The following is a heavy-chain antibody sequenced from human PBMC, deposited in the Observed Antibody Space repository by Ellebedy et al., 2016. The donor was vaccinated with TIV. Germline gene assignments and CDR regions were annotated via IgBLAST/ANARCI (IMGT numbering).Heavy chain of an antibody. D-gene: IGHD6-13*01. J-gene: IGHJ6*02. CDR1: GYTFTSYG. CDR3: AIDYTSSWRYYYYGIDV. V-gene: IGHV1-18*01. CDR2: FRAYNGNT. Sequence: AASVKVSCKASGYTFTSYGISWVRQAPGQGLEWMGLFRAYNGNTNYAQKLQGRVTMTTDTSTSTAYMELRSLRSDDTAVYYCAIDYTSSWRYYYYGIDVWGQGTTVTVSS.